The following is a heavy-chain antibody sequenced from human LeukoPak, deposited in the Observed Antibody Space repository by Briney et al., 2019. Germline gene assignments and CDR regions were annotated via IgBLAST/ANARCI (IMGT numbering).Heavy chain of an antibody. CDR1: GGSFSGYY. D-gene: IGHD2-2*01. CDR3: ARSRGIEVPAAYEGSDY. J-gene: IGHJ4*02. V-gene: IGHV4-34*01. CDR2: INHSGST. Sequence: SETLSLTCAVYGGSFSGYYWSWIRQPPGKGLEWIGEINHSGSTNYNPSLKSRVTISVDTSKNQFSLKLSSVTAADTAVYYCARSRGIEVPAAYEGSDYWGQGTLVTVSS.